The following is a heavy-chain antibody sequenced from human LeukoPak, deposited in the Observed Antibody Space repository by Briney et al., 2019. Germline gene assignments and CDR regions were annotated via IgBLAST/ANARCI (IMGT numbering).Heavy chain of an antibody. Sequence: SETLSLTCTVSGGSISSYYWSWIRQPPGKGLEWIGYIFYSGSTNYNPSLKSRLTISVDTSKNQFSLKLSSVTAADTAVYYCARGEPMVREVYEYWGQGTLVTVSS. CDR2: IFYSGST. CDR1: GGSISSYY. V-gene: IGHV4-59*08. D-gene: IGHD3-10*01. J-gene: IGHJ4*02. CDR3: ARGEPMVREVYEY.